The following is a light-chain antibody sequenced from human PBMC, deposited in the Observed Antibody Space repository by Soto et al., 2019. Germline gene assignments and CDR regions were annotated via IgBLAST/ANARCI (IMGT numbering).Light chain of an antibody. V-gene: IGLV6-57*04. CDR3: QSYDRSFVL. Sequence: NFMLTKPHSVSESPGETVTLSCTRTSGGIANNYVQWYQQRPGSAPTIVIYEHNQRHSVVPDRFSGSTDGSSNSASLTISGLQTEDAADYYCQSYDRSFVLFGGGTKLTVL. CDR1: SGGIANNY. J-gene: IGLJ2*01. CDR2: EHN.